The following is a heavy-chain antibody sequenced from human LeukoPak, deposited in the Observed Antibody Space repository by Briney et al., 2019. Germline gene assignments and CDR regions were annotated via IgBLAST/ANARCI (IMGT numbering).Heavy chain of an antibody. D-gene: IGHD6-13*01. J-gene: IGHJ4*02. CDR3: AKRSAAGTVGYFDY. CDR2: ISLNSGTI. Sequence: GGSLRLSCASSGFTFDDYAMRWVRHAPGKGLEWVSGISLNSGTIYYADSVKGRFTISRDDAKNSLYLQMHSLRAEDTALYYCAKRSAAGTVGYFDYWGQGTLVTVSS. V-gene: IGHV3-9*01. CDR1: GFTFDDYA.